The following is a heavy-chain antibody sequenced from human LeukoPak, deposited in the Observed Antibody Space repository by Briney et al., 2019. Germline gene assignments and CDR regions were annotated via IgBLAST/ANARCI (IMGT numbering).Heavy chain of an antibody. J-gene: IGHJ3*02. CDR3: ARGERYCSSTSCPEAFDI. D-gene: IGHD2-2*01. CDR1: GFTVSSNY. V-gene: IGHV3-53*01. Sequence: PGGSLRLSCAASGFTVSSNYMSWVRQAPGKGLEWVSVIYSGGSTYYADSVKGRFTISRDNAKNSLYLQMNSLRAEDTAVYYCARGERYCSSTSCPEAFDIWGQGTMVTVSS. CDR2: IYSGGST.